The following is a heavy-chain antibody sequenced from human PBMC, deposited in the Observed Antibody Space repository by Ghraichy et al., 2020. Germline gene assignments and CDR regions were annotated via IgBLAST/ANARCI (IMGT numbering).Heavy chain of an antibody. CDR1: GYTFTSYG. J-gene: IGHJ6*02. CDR3: AKDPRLTDSGYVPHYYYYGMDV. CDR2: ISAYNGNT. V-gene: IGHV1-18*01. Sequence: ASVKVSCKASGYTFTSYGISWVRQAPGQGLEWMGWISAYNGNTNYAQKLQGRVTMTTDTSTSTAYMELRSLRSDDTAVYYCAKDPRLTDSGYVPHYYYYGMDVWGQGTTVTVSS. D-gene: IGHD5-12*01.